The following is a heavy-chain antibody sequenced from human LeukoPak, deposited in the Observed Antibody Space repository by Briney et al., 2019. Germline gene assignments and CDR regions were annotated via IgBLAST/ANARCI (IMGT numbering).Heavy chain of an antibody. V-gene: IGHV3-23*01. CDR3: ARASQSLLLRAPFDI. Sequence: GGSLRLSCAASGFTFSSYAMSWVRQAPGKGLEWVSAISGSGGSTYYADSVKGRITISRDNAKNSLYLQMNSLRAEDTAVYYCARASQSLLLRAPFDIWGQGTVVTVSS. CDR1: GFTFSSYA. CDR2: ISGSGGST. D-gene: IGHD2-15*01. J-gene: IGHJ3*02.